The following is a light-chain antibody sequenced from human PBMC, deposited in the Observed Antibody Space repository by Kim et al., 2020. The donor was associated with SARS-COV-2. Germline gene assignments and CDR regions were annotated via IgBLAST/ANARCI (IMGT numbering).Light chain of an antibody. V-gene: IGLV3-19*01. Sequence: ALGQTVRITCQRDGHRSYYASWYQQKPGQAPVLVIYGKNNRPSGIPDRFSGSSSENTASLTITGAQAEDEADYYCNSRDSSGNHWVFGGGTQLTVL. J-gene: IGLJ3*02. CDR1: GHRSYY. CDR3: NSRDSSGNHWV. CDR2: GKN.